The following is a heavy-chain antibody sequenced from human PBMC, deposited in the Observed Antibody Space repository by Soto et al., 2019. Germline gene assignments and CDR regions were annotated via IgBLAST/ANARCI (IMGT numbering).Heavy chain of an antibody. CDR3: TTWWTFLTGYCR. D-gene: IGHD3-9*01. V-gene: IGHV3-15*02. CDR1: GFTFSNAW. Sequence: EVQLVESGGALVKPGGSLILSCTASGFTFSNAWMNWVRQAPGKGLEWVGRIKSNSDGGTTDDAAPVQGRFTISSDDSKHTVYLQMNMLEIEDTGVYYGTTWWTFLTGYCRWGRGTLVTVSS. CDR2: IKSNSDGGTT. J-gene: IGHJ4*02.